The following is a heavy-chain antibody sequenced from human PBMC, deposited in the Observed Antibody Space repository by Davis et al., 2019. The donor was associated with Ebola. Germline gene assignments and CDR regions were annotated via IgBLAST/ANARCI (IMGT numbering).Heavy chain of an antibody. CDR2: GTSADT. V-gene: IGHV3-23*01. CDR1: GFIFSTYV. D-gene: IGHD2/OR15-2a*01. Sequence: GESLKISCSASGFIFSTYVMSWVHQAPGKGLEWVSTYGTSADTYYADSVKGRFTISRDNSKNTLYLQMNGLRVEDTAIYYCAKDNRNIWSEVWGQGTMVTVSS. J-gene: IGHJ3*01. CDR3: AKDNRNIWSEV.